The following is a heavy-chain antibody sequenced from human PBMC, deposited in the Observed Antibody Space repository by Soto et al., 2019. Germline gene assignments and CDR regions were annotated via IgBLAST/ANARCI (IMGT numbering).Heavy chain of an antibody. Sequence: SVKVSCKAAGGTFSSYTISWVRQAPGQGLEWMGRIIPILGIANYAQKFQGRVTITADKSTSTAYMELSSLRSEDTAVYYCARVYCSSTSCYAVEMATRPFDYWGQGTLVTVSS. CDR1: GGTFSSYT. V-gene: IGHV1-69*02. CDR3: ARVYCSSTSCYAVEMATRPFDY. CDR2: IIPILGIA. J-gene: IGHJ4*02. D-gene: IGHD2-2*01.